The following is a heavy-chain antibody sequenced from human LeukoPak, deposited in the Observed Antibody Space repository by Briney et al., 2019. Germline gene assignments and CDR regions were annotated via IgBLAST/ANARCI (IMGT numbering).Heavy chain of an antibody. D-gene: IGHD7-27*01. CDR3: ANPTLG. V-gene: IGHV3-30*02. CDR1: GFTFSNYG. Sequence: GGSLRLSCAAPGFTFSNYGMHWVRQAPGKGLEWVAFIRYDGTNKYYADSVKGRFTISRDNSKNTLYVQMNSLRAEDTAVYYCANPTLGWGQGTLVTVSS. CDR2: IRYDGTNK. J-gene: IGHJ4*02.